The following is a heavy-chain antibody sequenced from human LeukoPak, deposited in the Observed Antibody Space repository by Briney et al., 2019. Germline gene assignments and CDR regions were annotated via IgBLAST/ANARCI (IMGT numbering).Heavy chain of an antibody. CDR3: ARQVRGRYYDSSDYYYGMDV. V-gene: IGHV4-59*08. J-gene: IGHJ6*02. CDR2: IYYSGST. D-gene: IGHD3-22*01. Sequence: PSETLSLTCTVSGGSISIYYWSWIRQPPGKGLEWIGYIYYSGSTNYNPSLKSRVTISVDTSKNQFSLKLSSVTAADTAVYYCARQVRGRYYDSSDYYYGMDVWGQGTTVTVSS. CDR1: GGSISIYY.